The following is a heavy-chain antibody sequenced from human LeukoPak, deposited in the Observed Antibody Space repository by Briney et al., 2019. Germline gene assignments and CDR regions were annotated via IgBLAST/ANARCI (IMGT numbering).Heavy chain of an antibody. J-gene: IGHJ5*02. CDR1: GYTFTSYD. V-gene: IGHV1-8*01. CDR2: MNPNSGNT. D-gene: IGHD3-9*01. CDR3: ARGRLRYFDWFQVDP. Sequence: ASVRVSCTASGYTFTSYDINWVRQATGQGLEWMGWMNPNSGNTGYAQKFQGRVTMTRNTSISTAYMELSSLRSEDTAVYYCARGRLRYFDWFQVDPWGQGTLVTVSS.